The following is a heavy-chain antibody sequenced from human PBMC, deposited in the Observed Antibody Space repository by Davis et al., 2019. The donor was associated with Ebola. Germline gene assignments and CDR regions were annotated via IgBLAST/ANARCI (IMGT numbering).Heavy chain of an antibody. Sequence: AASVKVSCKTFGYKFTDYFMYWVRQAPGQGLEWMGRINPNTGDTHYAQRSQGSVTMTRDTSISTAYLEVTGLRSDDTAVYYCARGPAGGILEAYGMDVWGQGTAVSVSS. D-gene: IGHD3-3*01. V-gene: IGHV1-2*02. CDR3: ARGPAGGILEAYGMDV. CDR1: GYKFTDYF. J-gene: IGHJ6*02. CDR2: INPNTGDT.